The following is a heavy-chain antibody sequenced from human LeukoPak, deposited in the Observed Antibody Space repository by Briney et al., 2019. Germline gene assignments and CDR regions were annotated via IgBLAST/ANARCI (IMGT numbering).Heavy chain of an antibody. D-gene: IGHD6-6*01. J-gene: IGHJ4*02. V-gene: IGHV4-39*01. CDR2: MSYGGST. CDR3: ARHPFAAHHRVDY. Sequence: PSETLSLTCTVSGVSISSNSYYWGWIRQPPGKELEWVGSMSYGGSTYYNPSLKSRVTMSVDTSKYQFSLKLTSVTAADTAVYHCARHPFAAHHRVDYWGQGTLVTVSS. CDR1: GVSISSNSYY.